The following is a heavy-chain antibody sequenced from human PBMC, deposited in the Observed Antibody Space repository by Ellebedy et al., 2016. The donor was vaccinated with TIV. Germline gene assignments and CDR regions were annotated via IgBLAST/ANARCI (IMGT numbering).Heavy chain of an antibody. Sequence: GGSLRLXXAASGFTFSSYAMSWVRQAPGKGLEWVSAISGSGGSTYYADSVKGRFTISRDNSKNTLYLQMNSLRAEDTAVYYCAKPLTVTTMGEDYWGQGTLVTVSS. J-gene: IGHJ4*02. CDR2: ISGSGGST. CDR3: AKPLTVTTMGEDY. V-gene: IGHV3-23*01. D-gene: IGHD4-17*01. CDR1: GFTFSSYA.